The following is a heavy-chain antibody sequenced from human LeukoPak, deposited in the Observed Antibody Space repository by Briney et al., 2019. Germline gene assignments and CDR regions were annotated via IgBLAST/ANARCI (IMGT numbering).Heavy chain of an antibody. CDR2: ISSSSSTI. J-gene: IGHJ4*02. CDR3: ARGAYYYED. CDR1: GFTFTSYS. Sequence: PGGSLRLSCVASGFTFTSYSMNWVRQAPGKGLEWVSYISSSSSTIYYADSVKGRFTISRDNAKNSLYLQMNSLRAEDTAVYYCARGAYYYEDWGQGTLVTVSS. D-gene: IGHD3-22*01. V-gene: IGHV3-48*01.